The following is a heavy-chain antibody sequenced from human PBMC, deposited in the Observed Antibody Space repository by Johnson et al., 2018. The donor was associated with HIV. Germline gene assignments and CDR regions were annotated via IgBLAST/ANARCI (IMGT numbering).Heavy chain of an antibody. V-gene: IGHV3-30*03. CDR3: ARGRDSSGFNDAFDI. Sequence: QVQLVESGGGVVQPGRSLRLSCAASGFTFSSYGMHWVRQAPGKGLEWVAVISYDGSNKYYADSVKGRFTISRDNSKNTLYLQMNSLRAEDTAVYYCARGRDSSGFNDAFDIWGQGTMVTVSS. CDR1: GFTFSSYG. CDR2: ISYDGSNK. J-gene: IGHJ3*02. D-gene: IGHD3-22*01.